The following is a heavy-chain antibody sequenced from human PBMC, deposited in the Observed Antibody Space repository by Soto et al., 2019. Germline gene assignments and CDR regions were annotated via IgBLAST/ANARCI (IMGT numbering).Heavy chain of an antibody. V-gene: IGHV4-34*12. CDR1: GGSLSGYY. J-gene: IGHJ4*02. D-gene: IGHD1-26*01. CDR3: ARHHVRGRTILGAAEF. CDR2: FIHSGNS. Sequence: QVQLQQWGAGLLKPSETLSLTCAVYGGSLSGYYWSWIRQPPGKALEWIGEFIHSGNSSYNPSLKSRVTISVDTSKNQLVLNLSSMTAADTAMYYCARHHVRGRTILGAAEFWGQGTLVTVSS.